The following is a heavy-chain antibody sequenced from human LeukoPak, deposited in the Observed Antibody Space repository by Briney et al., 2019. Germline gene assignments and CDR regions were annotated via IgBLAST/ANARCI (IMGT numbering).Heavy chain of an antibody. V-gene: IGHV3-7*01. J-gene: IGHJ3*01. CDR3: ARVPGRVDAADL. CDR2: IKQDGSEK. CDR1: GFSFTNYW. Sequence: GGSLRLSCAASGFSFTNYWMTWVRQAPGKGLEGVASIKQDGSEKYYVDSLKDRFAISRDNAKTSLYLQMNSLRVEDTAVYYCARVPGRVDAADLWGQGTMVTVSS. D-gene: IGHD2-15*01.